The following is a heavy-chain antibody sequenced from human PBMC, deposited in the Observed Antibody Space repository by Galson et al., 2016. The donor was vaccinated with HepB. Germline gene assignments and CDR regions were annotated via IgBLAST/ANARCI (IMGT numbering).Heavy chain of an antibody. V-gene: IGHV3-30*04. CDR1: GFTFTTYT. D-gene: IGHD3-16*01. CDR2: ISYAGSNK. J-gene: IGHJ3*02. CDR3: ARRFEGGMWAVDS. Sequence: SLRLSCAASGFTFTTYTMHWVRQAPGKGLEWVALISYAGSNKYYADSVKGRFTISRDDSNNTVYLQMNSLRSEDTAVYYCARRFEGGMWAVDSWGQGTMVTVSS.